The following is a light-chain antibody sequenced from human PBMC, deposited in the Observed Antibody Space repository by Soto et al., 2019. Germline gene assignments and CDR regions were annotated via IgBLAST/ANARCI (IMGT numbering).Light chain of an antibody. CDR1: SSDVGGYNY. Sequence: QPVLTQPASVSGSPGQSITISCTGTSSDVGGYNYVSWYQQHPGKAPKLMIYDVSNRPSGVSNRFSGSKSGNTASLTISGLQAEDEADYYCSSYTSSGVVFGGGTQLTVL. V-gene: IGLV2-14*01. CDR3: SSYTSSGVV. CDR2: DVS. J-gene: IGLJ2*01.